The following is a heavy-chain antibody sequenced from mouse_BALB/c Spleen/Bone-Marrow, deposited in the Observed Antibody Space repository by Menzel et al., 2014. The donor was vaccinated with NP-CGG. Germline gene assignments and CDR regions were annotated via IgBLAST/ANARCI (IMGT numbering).Heavy chain of an antibody. CDR3: AKWDHYGNFYAMDY. J-gene: IGHJ4*01. V-gene: IGHV2-3*01. CDR2: IWGDGSI. D-gene: IGHD2-1*01. Sequence: VKLVESGPGLVAPSQHLSIPCTVSGFSLTNYGLSWVRQPPGKGLEWLGVIWGDGSINYHSALISRPSISKDNSKSQVFLKLNSLQIDDTATYYCAKWDHYGNFYAMDYWGQGTSVTVSS. CDR1: GFSLTNYG.